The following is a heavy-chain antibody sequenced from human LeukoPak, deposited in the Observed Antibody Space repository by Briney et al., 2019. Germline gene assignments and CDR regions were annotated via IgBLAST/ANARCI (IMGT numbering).Heavy chain of an antibody. CDR1: GFTLSTYA. CDR2: ISSSSSTI. D-gene: IGHD4-23*01. Sequence: PGGSLRLSCAASGFTLSTYAMSWVRQAPGKGLEWVSYISSSSSTIYYADSVKGRFTISRDNAKNSLYLQMNSLRAEDTAVYYCARDPRYGGGPRDAFDIWGQGTMVTVSS. CDR3: ARDPRYGGGPRDAFDI. J-gene: IGHJ3*02. V-gene: IGHV3-48*01.